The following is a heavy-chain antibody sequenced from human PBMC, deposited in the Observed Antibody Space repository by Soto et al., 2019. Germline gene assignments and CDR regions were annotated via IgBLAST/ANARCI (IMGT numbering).Heavy chain of an antibody. D-gene: IGHD5-18*01. J-gene: IGHJ6*02. V-gene: IGHV1-46*01. CDR1: GYTFTSYY. Sequence: GASVKVSCKASGYTFTSYYMHWVRQAPGQGLEWMGIINPSGGSTSYAQKFQGRVTMTRDTSTSTVYMELSSLRSEDTAVYYCARERLITAMAVYYGMDVWGQGTTVTVSS. CDR2: INPSGGST. CDR3: ARERLITAMAVYYGMDV.